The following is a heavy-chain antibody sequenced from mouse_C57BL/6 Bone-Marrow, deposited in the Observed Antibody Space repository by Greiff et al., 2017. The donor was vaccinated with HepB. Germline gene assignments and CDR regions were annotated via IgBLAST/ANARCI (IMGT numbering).Heavy chain of an antibody. CDR3: AMAYYSKGYAMDY. CDR1: GFSFTSYG. D-gene: IGHD2-5*01. Sequence: VMLVESGPGLVAPSQSLSITCTVSGFSFTSYGVDWVRQSPGKGLEWLGVIWGVGSTNYNSALKSRLSISKDNSKSQVFLKMNSLQTDDTAMYYCAMAYYSKGYAMDYWGQGTSVTVSS. V-gene: IGHV2-6*01. J-gene: IGHJ4*01. CDR2: IWGVGST.